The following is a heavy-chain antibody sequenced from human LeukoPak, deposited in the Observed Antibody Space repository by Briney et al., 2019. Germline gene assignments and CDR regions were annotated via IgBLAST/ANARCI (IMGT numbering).Heavy chain of an antibody. D-gene: IGHD1-7*01. CDR3: ARGAPYNWNYGFTYFDL. CDR2: INHSRST. V-gene: IGHV4-34*01. J-gene: IGHJ2*01. Sequence: SETLSLTCAVYGGSFSGYYWSWIRQPPGKGLEWIGEINHSRSTNYNPSLKSRVTISVDTSKNQFSLKLSSVTAADTAVYYCARGAPYNWNYGFTYFDLWGRGTLVTVSS. CDR1: GGSFSGYY.